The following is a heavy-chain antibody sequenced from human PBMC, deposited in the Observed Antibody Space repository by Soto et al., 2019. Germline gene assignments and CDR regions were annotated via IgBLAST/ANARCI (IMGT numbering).Heavy chain of an antibody. D-gene: IGHD6-19*01. V-gene: IGHV1-2*02. J-gene: IGHJ4*02. CDR2: INPNSGVT. CDR1: GYTFTGYY. CDR3: ARSSDVLNALDY. Sequence: ASVKVSCKASGYTFTGYYMHWVRQAPGQGLEWMGWINPNSGVTNYAQKFQGRVTMTRDTSISTAYMELSRLRSDDTAVYYCARSSDVLNALDYCGQLSPVPVSA.